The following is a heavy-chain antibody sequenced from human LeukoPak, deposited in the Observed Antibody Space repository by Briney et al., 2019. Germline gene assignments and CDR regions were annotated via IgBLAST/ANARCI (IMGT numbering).Heavy chain of an antibody. V-gene: IGHV4-34*01. CDR1: GGSFSGYY. Sequence: SEPQSLTCAVSGGSFSGYYWRCFRQAPGKGLEWIGEINHSGSTNYNPSLKSRVTISVDTSKNQFSLKLSSVTAADTAVYYCASLVATIGYNWFDPWGQGTRVPLSS. J-gene: IGHJ5*02. CDR3: ASLVATIGYNWFDP. CDR2: INHSGST. D-gene: IGHD5-12*01.